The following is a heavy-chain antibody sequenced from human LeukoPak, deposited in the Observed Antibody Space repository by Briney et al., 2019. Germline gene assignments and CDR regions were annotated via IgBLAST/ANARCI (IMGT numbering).Heavy chain of an antibody. J-gene: IGHJ4*02. CDR3: ARSAVAGTGVLIDY. V-gene: IGHV4-39*07. CDR2: IYYSGST. Sequence: SETLSLTCTVSGGSISSSSYYWGWIRQPPGKGLEWIGSIYYSGSTYYNPSLKSRVTISVDTSKNQFSLKLSSVTAADTAVYYCARSAVAGTGVLIDYWGQGTLVTVSS. CDR1: GGSISSSSYY. D-gene: IGHD6-19*01.